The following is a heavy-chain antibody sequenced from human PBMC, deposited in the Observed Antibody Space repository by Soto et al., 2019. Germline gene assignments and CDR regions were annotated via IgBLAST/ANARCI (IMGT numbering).Heavy chain of an antibody. CDR3: AKAAGVVRGYSYGYLPLFDY. Sequence: GGSLRLSCAASGFTFSSYAMSWVRQAPGKGLEWVSAISGSGGSTYYADSVKGRFTISRDNSKNTLYLQMNSLRAEDTAVYYCAKAAGVVRGYSYGYLPLFDYWGQGTLVTVSS. V-gene: IGHV3-23*01. J-gene: IGHJ4*02. CDR2: ISGSGGST. D-gene: IGHD5-18*01. CDR1: GFTFSSYA.